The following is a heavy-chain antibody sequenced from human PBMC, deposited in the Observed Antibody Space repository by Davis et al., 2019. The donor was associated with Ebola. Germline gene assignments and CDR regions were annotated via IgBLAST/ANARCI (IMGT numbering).Heavy chain of an antibody. Sequence: MPSETLSLTCAVYGGSFSGYYWSWIRQPPGKGLEWIGEINHSGSTNYNPSLKSRVTISVDTSKNQFSLKLSSVTAADTAVYYCARAGMGDGMDVWGQGTTVTVSS. CDR2: INHSGST. V-gene: IGHV4-34*01. CDR3: ARAGMGDGMDV. CDR1: GGSFSGYY. J-gene: IGHJ6*02. D-gene: IGHD1-26*01.